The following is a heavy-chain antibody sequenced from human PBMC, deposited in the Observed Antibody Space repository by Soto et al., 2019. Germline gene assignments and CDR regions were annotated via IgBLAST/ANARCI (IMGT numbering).Heavy chain of an antibody. V-gene: IGHV3-30*18. Sequence: QVQLVESGGGVVQPGRSLRLSCVGSGFTFSSYGMHWVRQAPGKGLEWLAVISFDGNYKYHADSVKGRFTISRDNSKNSLYLEMSSLRPEETDVYYCVKDNLHSGSDENWYIDLWGRGTLVTVSS. D-gene: IGHD1-26*01. CDR1: GFTFSSYG. CDR2: ISFDGNYK. J-gene: IGHJ2*01. CDR3: VKDNLHSGSDENWYIDL.